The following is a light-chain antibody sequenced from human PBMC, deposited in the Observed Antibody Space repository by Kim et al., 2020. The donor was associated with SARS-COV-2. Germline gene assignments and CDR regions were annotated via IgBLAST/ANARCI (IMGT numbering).Light chain of an antibody. Sequence: SPGERATLSCRASQSVTSSYLAWYQQKAGQPPRLLIFAASIRAANIPDRFSGSGSGTDFTLTINGLEPEDFAEYYCQQYGSSPQTFGQGTKVDIK. CDR3: QQYGSSPQT. V-gene: IGKV3-20*01. J-gene: IGKJ1*01. CDR2: AAS. CDR1: QSVTSSY.